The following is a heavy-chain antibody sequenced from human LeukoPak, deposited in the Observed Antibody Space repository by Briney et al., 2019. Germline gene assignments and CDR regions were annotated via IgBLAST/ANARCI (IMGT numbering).Heavy chain of an antibody. CDR3: AREATIVGATMI. J-gene: IGHJ4*02. CDR2: IYYSGST. Sequence: SETLSLTCTVSGGFISSYYWSWIRQPPGKGLEWIGYIYYSGSTNYNPSLKSRVTISVDTSKNQFSLKLSSVTAADTAVYYCAREATIVGATMIWGQGTLVIVSS. V-gene: IGHV4-59*12. D-gene: IGHD1-26*01. CDR1: GGFISSYY.